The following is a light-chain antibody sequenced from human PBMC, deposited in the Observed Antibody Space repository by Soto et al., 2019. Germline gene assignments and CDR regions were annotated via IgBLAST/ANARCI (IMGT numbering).Light chain of an antibody. CDR3: SSSTSSSTLVL. V-gene: IGLV2-14*03. CDR2: DVT. CDR1: SRDIGDYNY. J-gene: IGLJ2*01. Sequence: QAVVTQPASVSGSPGQSITISCTGTSRDIGDYNYVSWYQQHPGKAPQLMIYDVTNRASGVSIRFSGSKSGNTASLTISGLQAEDEADYFCSSSTSSSTLVLFGGGTKLTVL.